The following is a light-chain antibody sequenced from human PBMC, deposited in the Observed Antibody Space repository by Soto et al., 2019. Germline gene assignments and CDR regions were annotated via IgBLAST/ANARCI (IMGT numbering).Light chain of an antibody. Sequence: EIVLTQSPATLSLSPGERPTHSCRASQSVSSSYLAWYQQKPGLAPRLLIYDASSRATGIPDRFSGSGSGTDFTLTISRLEPEDFAVYYCQQYGSSPWTFGQGTKVDIK. CDR2: DAS. J-gene: IGKJ1*01. CDR1: QSVSSSY. V-gene: IGKV3D-20*01. CDR3: QQYGSSPWT.